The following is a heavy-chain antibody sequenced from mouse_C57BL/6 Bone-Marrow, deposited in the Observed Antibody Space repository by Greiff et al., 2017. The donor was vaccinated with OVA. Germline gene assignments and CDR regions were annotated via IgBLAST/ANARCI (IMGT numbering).Heavy chain of an antibody. Sequence: QVQLQQSGAELVRPGSSVKLSCKASGYTFTSYWMHWVKQRPIQGLEWIGNIDPSDSETHYNQKFKDKATLTVDKSSSTAYMQLSSLTSEDSAVYYCARPDGYYAMDYWGQGTSVTVSS. V-gene: IGHV1-52*01. CDR2: IDPSDSET. D-gene: IGHD2-3*01. CDR1: GYTFTSYW. J-gene: IGHJ4*01. CDR3: ARPDGYYAMDY.